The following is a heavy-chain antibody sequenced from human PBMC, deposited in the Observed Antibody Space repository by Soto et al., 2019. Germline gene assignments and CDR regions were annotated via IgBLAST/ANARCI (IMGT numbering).Heavy chain of an antibody. Sequence: QVQLVESGGGVVQPGRSLRLSCAASGFTFSNNAMDWVRQAPGKGLEWVAVISYDGSNKYIAESVKGRFTISRDNSKNILFLQMSSLRAEDTAVYYCARGTTTSAFSAMDVWGQGTTVTVSS. CDR3: ARGTTTSAFSAMDV. V-gene: IGHV3-30-3*01. D-gene: IGHD1-1*01. J-gene: IGHJ6*02. CDR2: ISYDGSNK. CDR1: GFTFSNNA.